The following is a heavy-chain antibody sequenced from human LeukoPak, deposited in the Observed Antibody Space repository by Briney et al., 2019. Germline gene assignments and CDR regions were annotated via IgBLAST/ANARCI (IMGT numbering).Heavy chain of an antibody. CDR3: AKAVVAGCFDP. J-gene: IGHJ5*02. Sequence: GRSLRLSCAASGFTFSSYGMHWVRQAPGKGLEWVAVISYDGSNKYYADSVKGRFTISRDNSKNTLYLQMNSLRAEDTAVYYCAKAVVAGCFDPWGQGTLVTVSS. CDR1: GFTFSSYG. D-gene: IGHD6-19*01. CDR2: ISYDGSNK. V-gene: IGHV3-30*18.